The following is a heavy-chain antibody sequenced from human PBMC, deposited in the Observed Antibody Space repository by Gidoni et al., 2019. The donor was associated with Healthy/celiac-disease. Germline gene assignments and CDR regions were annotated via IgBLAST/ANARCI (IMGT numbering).Heavy chain of an antibody. CDR2: IFSNDEK. CDR3: ARSSGWEGTDFDY. CDR1: GFSLSNARMG. V-gene: IGHV2-26*01. Sequence: QVTLKESGPVLVKPTETLTLICTVSGFSLSNARMGVSWIRQPPGKALEWLAHIFSNDEKSYSTSLKSRLTISKDTSKSQVVLTMTNMDPVDTATYYCARSSGWEGTDFDYWGQGTLVTVSS. J-gene: IGHJ4*02. D-gene: IGHD6-19*01.